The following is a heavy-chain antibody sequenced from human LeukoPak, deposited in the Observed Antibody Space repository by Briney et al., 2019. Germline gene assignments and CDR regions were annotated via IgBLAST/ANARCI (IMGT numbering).Heavy chain of an antibody. J-gene: IGHJ4*02. V-gene: IGHV4-59*07. CDR2: FYYSGCT. D-gene: IGHD5-12*01. CDR1: GGSISSYY. CDR3: ARHSGYDYRFDY. Sequence: AVTLSLTCTVSGGSISSYYWSWIRQPPGKGLEWIGYFYYSGCTNYNPSLRSRVTISVDTSKNQSSLKLSSVTAADTAVYYCARHSGYDYRFDYWGRGALVTVS.